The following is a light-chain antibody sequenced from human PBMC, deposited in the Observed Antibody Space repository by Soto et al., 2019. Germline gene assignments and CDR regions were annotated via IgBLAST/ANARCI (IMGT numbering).Light chain of an antibody. Sequence: DIQMTQSPSSRPASVGDRATITCQASQDISNYLNWYQQKPGKAPKLLIYDASNLETGVPSRFSGSGSGTDFTFTISSLQPEDIATYYCQQYDNLPLTFGGGTKVEIK. CDR2: DAS. CDR1: QDISNY. V-gene: IGKV1-33*01. CDR3: QQYDNLPLT. J-gene: IGKJ4*01.